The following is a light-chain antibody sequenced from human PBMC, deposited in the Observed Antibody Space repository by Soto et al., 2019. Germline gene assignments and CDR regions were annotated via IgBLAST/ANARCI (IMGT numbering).Light chain of an antibody. Sequence: VLTQSPSSSGSPGQSVTISCTGTSSDVGSYNRVSWYQQPPGTAPKLMIYEVNNRPSGVPDRFSGSKSGNTASLTISGLQAEDEADYYCNLFTDSSTYVFGTGTKVTVL. CDR1: SSDVGSYNR. CDR3: NLFTDSSTYV. J-gene: IGLJ1*01. V-gene: IGLV2-18*01. CDR2: EVN.